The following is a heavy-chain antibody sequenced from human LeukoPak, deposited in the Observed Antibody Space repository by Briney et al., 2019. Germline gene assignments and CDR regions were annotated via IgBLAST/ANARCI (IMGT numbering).Heavy chain of an antibody. V-gene: IGHV3-23*01. D-gene: IGHD3-9*01. Sequence: GGSLRLSCAASGFTFSSYAMSWVRQAPGKGLEWVSAISGSGGSTYYADSVKGRFTISRDNSKNTLYLQMNSLRAEDTAVYYCAKGDAGGRYYDILTGNYLYSPTHFDYWGQGTLVTVSS. CDR3: AKGDAGGRYYDILTGNYLYSPTHFDY. CDR1: GFTFSSYA. J-gene: IGHJ4*02. CDR2: ISGSGGST.